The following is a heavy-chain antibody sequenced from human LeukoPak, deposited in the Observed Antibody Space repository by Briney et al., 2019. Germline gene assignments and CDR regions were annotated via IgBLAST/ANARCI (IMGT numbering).Heavy chain of an antibody. CDR1: GGSFSAYY. V-gene: IGHV4-34*01. CDR2: INDSGST. Sequence: PSETLSLTCAVYGGSFSAYYWSWIRQPPGKGLEWIGEINDSGSTNHNPSLKSRVTMSIDTSKKQFSLDLSSVTAADTAVYFCAGVPGVGQGGWGQGTLVTVSS. D-gene: IGHD1-26*01. CDR3: AGVPGVGQGG. J-gene: IGHJ4*02.